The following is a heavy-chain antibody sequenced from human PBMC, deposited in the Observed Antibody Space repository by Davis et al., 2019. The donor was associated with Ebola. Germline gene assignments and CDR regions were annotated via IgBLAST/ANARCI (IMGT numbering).Heavy chain of an antibody. CDR2: IYSGGST. CDR3: ARWNFGVGRYGMDV. CDR1: GFTFSNYA. J-gene: IGHJ6*02. Sequence: GESLKISCAASGFTFSNYAMSWVRQAPGKGLECVSVIYSGGSTYYADSVKGRFTISRDNSKNTLYLQMNSLRAEDTAVYYCARWNFGVGRYGMDVWGQGTTVTVSS. D-gene: IGHD3-3*01. V-gene: IGHV3-66*01.